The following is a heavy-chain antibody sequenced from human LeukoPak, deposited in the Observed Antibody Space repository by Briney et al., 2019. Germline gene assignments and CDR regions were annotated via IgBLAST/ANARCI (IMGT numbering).Heavy chain of an antibody. V-gene: IGHV3-11*04. D-gene: IGHD1-26*01. CDR2: ISISGSTI. CDR3: AKVGAFTSYYMDV. J-gene: IGHJ6*03. CDR1: GFTFSDYY. Sequence: AGGSLRLSCAASGFTFSDYYMSWIRQAPGKGLERVSCISISGSTIYYADSVKGRFTISRDNAQNSLYLQMNSLRAEDTAVYYCAKVGAFTSYYMDVWGKGTTVTVSS.